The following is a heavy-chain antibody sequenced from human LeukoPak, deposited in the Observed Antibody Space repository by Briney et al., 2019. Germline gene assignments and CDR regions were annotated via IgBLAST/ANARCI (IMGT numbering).Heavy chain of an antibody. J-gene: IGHJ4*02. D-gene: IGHD3-10*01. CDR1: GFTFSSYG. V-gene: IGHV3-30*02. CDR2: IRYDGNAK. Sequence: GGSLRLSCAASGFTFSSYGMHWVRQAPGKGLEWVAFIRYDGNAKYYADSVKGRFTISRDNSKKTLYLEMNSLRAEDTAVYYCAKEMGFKIREVMLGFFEYWGQGTLVTVSS. CDR3: AKEMGFKIREVMLGFFEY.